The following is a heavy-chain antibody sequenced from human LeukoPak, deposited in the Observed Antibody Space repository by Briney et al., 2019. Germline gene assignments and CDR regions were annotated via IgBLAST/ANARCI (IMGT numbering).Heavy chain of an antibody. V-gene: IGHV1-2*02. J-gene: IGHJ4*02. D-gene: IGHD2-2*01. CDR2: INPNSGGT. Sequence: ASVKVSCKASGYTFTGYYMHWVRQAPGQGLEWMGWINPNSGGTNYAQKFQGRVTMTRDTSISTAYMELSRLRSDDTAVYYCARTRYCSSTSCYGYFDYWGQGTLVTVPS. CDR3: ARTRYCSSTSCYGYFDY. CDR1: GYTFTGYY.